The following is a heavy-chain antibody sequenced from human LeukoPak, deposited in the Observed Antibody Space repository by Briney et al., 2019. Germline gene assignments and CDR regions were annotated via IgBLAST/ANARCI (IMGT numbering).Heavy chain of an antibody. D-gene: IGHD6-6*01. V-gene: IGHV1-69*05. CDR1: GGTFSSCA. J-gene: IGHJ4*02. CDR3: ARMYSSSAGDYFDY. CDR2: IIPIFGTA. Sequence: SVKVSCKASGGTFSSCAISWVRQAPGQGLEWMGGIIPIFGTANYAQKFQGRVTITTDESTSTAYMELSSLRSEDTAVYYCARMYSSSAGDYFDYWGQGTLVTVSS.